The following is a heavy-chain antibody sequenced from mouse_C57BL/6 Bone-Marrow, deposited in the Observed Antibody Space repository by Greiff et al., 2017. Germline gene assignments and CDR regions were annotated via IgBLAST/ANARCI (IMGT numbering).Heavy chain of an antibody. J-gene: IGHJ3*01. CDR2: IDPEDGDT. D-gene: IGHD2-1*01. V-gene: IGHV14-1*01. CDR1: GFNINDYY. CDR3: TTYYCNYWFAY. Sequence: DVQLQESGAELVRPGASVKLSCTASGFNINDYYMHWVKQRPEQGLEWIGRIDPEDGDTEYAQKFQGKATMTADTSSNPSYLQLSDLTSEDTAIYYCTTYYCNYWFAYWGQGTLVTVSA.